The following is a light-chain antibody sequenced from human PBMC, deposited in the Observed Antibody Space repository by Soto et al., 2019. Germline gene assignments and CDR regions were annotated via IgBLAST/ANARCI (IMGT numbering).Light chain of an antibody. J-gene: IGKJ4*01. CDR3: HQYYSYSLP. CDR1: KSISSW. CDR2: DAS. V-gene: IGKV1-5*01. Sequence: DIQMTLSPATLSASLADRVTITFRSSKSISSWLASYQQIPGKAPKLMIYDASSLESRGPSRFSGSRSVTEFNLNISGLQPDDFATYYNHQYYSYSLPFGGGTNLEIK.